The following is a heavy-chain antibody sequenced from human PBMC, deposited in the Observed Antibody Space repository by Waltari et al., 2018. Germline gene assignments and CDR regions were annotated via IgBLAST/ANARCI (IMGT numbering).Heavy chain of an antibody. V-gene: IGHV4-31*03. CDR2: IYHSGST. Sequence: QVQLQESGPGLVKPSQTLSLTCTVSGGSISSRGYYWSWIRQHPGKGLEWIGYIYHSGSTYHNPSLKSRVTISVDRSKNQFSLKLSSVTAADTAVYYCARTKTIVVAGIDYWGQGTLVTVSS. D-gene: IGHD3-22*01. J-gene: IGHJ4*02. CDR1: GGSISSRGYY. CDR3: ARTKTIVVAGIDY.